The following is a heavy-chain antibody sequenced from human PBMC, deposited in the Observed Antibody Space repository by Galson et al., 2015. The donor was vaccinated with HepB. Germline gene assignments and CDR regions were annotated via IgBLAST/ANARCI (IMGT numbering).Heavy chain of an antibody. CDR2: ISAYNGNM. J-gene: IGHJ4*02. Sequence: SVKVSCKASGYIFTDFGISWVRQAPGQGLEWMGWISAYNGNMKYAQNLQGRVTMTTDTSTSTAYMELRSLTSDDTAVYYCTRDLGGAPGIFFDYWGQGILVTVSS. V-gene: IGHV1-18*04. D-gene: IGHD6-13*01. CDR3: TRDLGGAPGIFFDY. CDR1: GYIFTDFG.